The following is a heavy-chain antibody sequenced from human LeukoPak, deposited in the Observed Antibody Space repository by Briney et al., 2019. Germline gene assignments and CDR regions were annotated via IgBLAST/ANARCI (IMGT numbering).Heavy chain of an antibody. CDR1: GHTFTGYY. J-gene: IGHJ3*02. CDR2: INPNSGGT. Sequence: ASVKVSCKASGHTFTGYYMHWVRQAPGQGLEWMGWINPNSGGTNYAQKFQGRVTMTRDTSISTAYMELSRLRSDDTAVYYCARVTGGGHAFDIWGQGTMVIVSS. V-gene: IGHV1-2*02. CDR3: ARVTGGGHAFDI. D-gene: IGHD3-16*01.